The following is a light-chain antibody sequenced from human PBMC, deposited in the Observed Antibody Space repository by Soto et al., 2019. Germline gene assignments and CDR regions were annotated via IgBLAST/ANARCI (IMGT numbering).Light chain of an antibody. CDR3: CSHVGRSTLL. V-gene: IGLV2-23*02. CDR1: SSDIGSYDH. Sequence: QSALTQPASVSGSPGQSITISCSGTSSDIGSYDHVAWYQQFPGKSPKLIIYAVSDRPSGVSDRFSGSKSGISASLTISGLQTEDEADYYCCSHVGRSTLLFGGGTKLTVL. J-gene: IGLJ3*02. CDR2: AVS.